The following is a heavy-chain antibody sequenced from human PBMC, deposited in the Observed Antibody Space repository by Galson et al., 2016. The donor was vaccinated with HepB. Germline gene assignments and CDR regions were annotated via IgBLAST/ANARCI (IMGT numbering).Heavy chain of an antibody. CDR3: AAHSGTNSWGRTALVS. D-gene: IGHD1-26*01. Sequence: SVKVSCKAEGYTFGSYGVTWVRQAPGQGLEWMGWISGHNGDRKYAQMFQDRLTMTTDTSTGTAYMELRSLTFDDTAVCYCAAHSGTNSWGRTALVSWGQGTLVTVSS. V-gene: IGHV1-18*01. CDR1: GYTFGSYG. CDR2: ISGHNGDR. J-gene: IGHJ4*02.